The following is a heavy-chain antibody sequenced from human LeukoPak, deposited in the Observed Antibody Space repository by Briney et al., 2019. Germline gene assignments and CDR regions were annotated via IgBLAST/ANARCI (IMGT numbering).Heavy chain of an antibody. Sequence: SQTRSLTCTVSGGSISSGGYYWSWIRQPAGKGLEWIGRIYTSGSTNYDPSLKSRVTISVDTSKNQFSLKLSSVTAADTAVTYCARNRVVRVYYGSGSYYKPDYWGQGTLVTVSS. CDR2: IYTSGST. J-gene: IGHJ4*02. V-gene: IGHV4-61*02. D-gene: IGHD3-10*01. CDR1: GGSISSGGYY. CDR3: ARNRVVRVYYGSGSYYKPDY.